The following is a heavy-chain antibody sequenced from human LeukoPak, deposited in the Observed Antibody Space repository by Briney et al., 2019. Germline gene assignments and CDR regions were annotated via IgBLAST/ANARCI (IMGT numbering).Heavy chain of an antibody. Sequence: RGESLKISCKGSGFSFTNYWIAWVRQMPGKGLEWMGIIYPSDSDTRYSPSFQGQVTISADKSISTAYLQWSSLKASDTAMYYCARVGYSGYESDSWGQGTLVTVSS. V-gene: IGHV5-51*01. D-gene: IGHD5-12*01. CDR3: ARVGYSGYESDS. J-gene: IGHJ4*02. CDR2: IYPSDSDT. CDR1: GFSFTNYW.